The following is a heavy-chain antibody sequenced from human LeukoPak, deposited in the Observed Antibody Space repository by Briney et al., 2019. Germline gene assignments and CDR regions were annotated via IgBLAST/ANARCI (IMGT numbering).Heavy chain of an antibody. CDR2: IYTSGST. V-gene: IGHV4-4*07. J-gene: IGHJ3*02. D-gene: IGHD1-14*01. CDR3: AGLLRYIDAFDI. CDR1: GGSISSYF. Sequence: SETLSLTCTVSGGSISSYFWSWIRQPAGKGLEWIGRIYTSGSTNYNPSLKSRVTISVDTSKNQFSLKLSSVTAADTAVYYCAGLLRYIDAFDIWGQGTMVTVSS.